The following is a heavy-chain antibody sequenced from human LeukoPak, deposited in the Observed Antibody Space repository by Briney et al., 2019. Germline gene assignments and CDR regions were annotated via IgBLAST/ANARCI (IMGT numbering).Heavy chain of an antibody. CDR1: GFIFDYYA. CDR2: ITGSGGST. D-gene: IGHD3-22*01. V-gene: IGHV3-23*01. CDR3: VRSAFHAGSGNYYDY. Sequence: PGGSLRLSCAASGFIFDYYAMSWVRQAQGKGLEWVSAITGSGGSTYYADSVKGRFTISRDNAENTLYLQMNSLRVEDTAVYYCVRSAFHAGSGNYYDYWGQGTLVTVSS. J-gene: IGHJ4*02.